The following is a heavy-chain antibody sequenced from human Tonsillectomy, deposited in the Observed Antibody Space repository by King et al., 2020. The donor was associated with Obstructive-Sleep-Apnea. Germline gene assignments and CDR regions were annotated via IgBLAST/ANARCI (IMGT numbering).Heavy chain of an antibody. V-gene: IGHV3-30*04. CDR2: ISFDGSNK. Sequence: QLVQSGGGVVQPGRSLRLSCAASGFTFSSYAMHWVRQAPGKGLEWVAVISFDGSNKYYADSVKGRFTISRDNSKNTMYLQMNSLKAEDTAVYYCARDSGYVSLYFCFDYWGQGTLVTVSS. CDR1: GFTFSSYA. D-gene: IGHD3-10*02. J-gene: IGHJ4*02. CDR3: ARDSGYVSLYFCFDY.